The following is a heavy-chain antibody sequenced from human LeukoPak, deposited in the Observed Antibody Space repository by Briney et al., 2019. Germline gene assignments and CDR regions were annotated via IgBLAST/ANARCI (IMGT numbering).Heavy chain of an antibody. CDR3: ARRRIVATIDY. V-gene: IGHV4-39*01. Sequence: SETLSLICSVSGGSIRSSNYYWGWIRQPPGKGLEWIGRIYYCGSTYYNPSLKSRVTISVDTSKNQCSLKLSSVTAADTAVYYCARRRIVATIDYWGQGTLVTVSS. D-gene: IGHD5-12*01. CDR2: IYYCGST. J-gene: IGHJ4*02. CDR1: GGSIRSSNYY.